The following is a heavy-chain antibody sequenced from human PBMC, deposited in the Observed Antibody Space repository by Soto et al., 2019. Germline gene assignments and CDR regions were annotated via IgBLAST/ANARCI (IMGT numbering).Heavy chain of an antibody. J-gene: IGHJ4*02. CDR1: GFSISSYA. D-gene: IGHD6-19*01. CDR2: ISGSGGST. CDR3: AKDLGYSSGLILPSVYSDY. Sequence: GGSLRLSCAASGFSISSYAMSWVRQAPGKGLEWVSAISGSGGSTYYADSVKGRFTISRDNSKNTLYLQMNSLRAEDTAVYYCAKDLGYSSGLILPSVYSDYWGQGTLVTVSS. V-gene: IGHV3-23*01.